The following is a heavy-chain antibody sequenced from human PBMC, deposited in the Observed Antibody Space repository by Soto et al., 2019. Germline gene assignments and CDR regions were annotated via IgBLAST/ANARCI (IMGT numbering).Heavy chain of an antibody. V-gene: IGHV4-59*01. CDR1: GGSISTYY. D-gene: IGHD3-10*02. CDR2: IFYSGST. J-gene: IGHJ4*02. Sequence: QVQLQESGPGLVKPSETLSLTCTVSGGSISTYYWTWIRQPPGKGLEWIGFIFYSGSTSYNPSLKSRVTISIDPAENQFSLTLNSVTAADTAVYYCASMIGDPVLSFDSWGQGTLVAVSS. CDR3: ASMIGDPVLSFDS.